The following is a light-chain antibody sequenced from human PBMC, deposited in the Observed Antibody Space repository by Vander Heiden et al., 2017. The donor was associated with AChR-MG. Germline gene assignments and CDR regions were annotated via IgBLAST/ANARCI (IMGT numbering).Light chain of an antibody. J-gene: IGKJ4*01. CDR3: QQYNSYPLT. CDR2: EAS. V-gene: IGKV1-5*03. CDR1: ESISSW. Sequence: DIQMTQSPFTLSASVGDRVTITCRASESISSWLAWYQQNPGKAPKLLIYEASTLESGVPSRFSGSGSGTEFTLTINSLQPDDFATYHCQQYNSYPLTFGGGTKVEIK.